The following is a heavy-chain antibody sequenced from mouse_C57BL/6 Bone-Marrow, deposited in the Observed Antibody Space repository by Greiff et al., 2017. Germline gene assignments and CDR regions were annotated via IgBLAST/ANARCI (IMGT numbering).Heavy chain of an antibody. D-gene: IGHD2-3*01. Sequence: QVQLQQSGAELARPGASVKLSCKASGYTFTSYGISWVKQRTGQGLEWIGEIYPRSGNTYYNAKFKGKATLTADKSSSTAYMELRSLTSEDSAVYFCARTDGYRAMDYGGQGTSVTVSA. CDR2: IYPRSGNT. CDR3: ARTDGYRAMDY. J-gene: IGHJ4*01. V-gene: IGHV1-81*01. CDR1: GYTFTSYG.